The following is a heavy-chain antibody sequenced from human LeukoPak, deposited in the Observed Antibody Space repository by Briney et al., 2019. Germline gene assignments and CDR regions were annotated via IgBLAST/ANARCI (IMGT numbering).Heavy chain of an antibody. CDR2: IYYTGNT. CDR1: GGSISSSPYY. V-gene: IGHV4-39*01. D-gene: IGHD3/OR15-3a*01. Sequence: PSETLSLTCTVSGGSISSSPYYWGWIRQPPGKGLEWFGSIYYTGNTYYNASLKSRVTISIDTSKNQISLRLTSVTAADTAMYYCARQTGSGLFTLPGGQGTLVTVSS. CDR3: ARQTGSGLFTLP. J-gene: IGHJ4*02.